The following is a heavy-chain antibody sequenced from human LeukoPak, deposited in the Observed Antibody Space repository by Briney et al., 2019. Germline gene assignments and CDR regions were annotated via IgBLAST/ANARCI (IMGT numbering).Heavy chain of an antibody. Sequence: GESLKISCKGSGYSFTSYWIGWVRQMPGEGLEWMGIIYSGDSETRFLPSFQGHVTIPADKSISTAYLQWSGLKVSDTAMYYCARTPPPGRDYGDYPFDYWGQVTLVTV. D-gene: IGHD4-17*01. CDR3: ARTPPPGRDYGDYPFDY. V-gene: IGHV5-51*01. CDR1: GYSFTSYW. CDR2: IYSGDSET. J-gene: IGHJ4*02.